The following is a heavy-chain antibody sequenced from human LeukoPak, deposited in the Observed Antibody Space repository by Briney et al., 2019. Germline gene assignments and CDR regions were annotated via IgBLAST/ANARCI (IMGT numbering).Heavy chain of an antibody. CDR2: IYSGGTP. D-gene: IGHD2/OR15-2a*01. Sequence: GGSLRLSCAPPGFTVSSSFVCWVRQTPQRGLEWVWLIYSGGTPDYADSVKGRFTVSRDNSKNTVYLQMNSLRAEDTAMYYCARDDVPVIWGQGTLVTVSS. CDR3: ARDDVPVI. CDR1: GFTVSSSF. V-gene: IGHV3-53*01. J-gene: IGHJ4*02.